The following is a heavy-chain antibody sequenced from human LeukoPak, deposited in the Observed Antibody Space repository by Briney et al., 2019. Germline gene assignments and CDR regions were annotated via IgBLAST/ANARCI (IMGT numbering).Heavy chain of an antibody. D-gene: IGHD1-1*01. CDR3: ARSIRTASNWFDP. CDR2: ISYDGSNK. Sequence: PGRSLRLSCAASAFTFSSYAIHWVRQAPGKGLEWVAVISYDGSNKYYADSVKGRFTISRDNSKNPLYLQMNSLRAEDTAVYYCARSIRTASNWFDPWGQGTLVTVSS. CDR1: AFTFSSYA. J-gene: IGHJ5*02. V-gene: IGHV3-30-3*01.